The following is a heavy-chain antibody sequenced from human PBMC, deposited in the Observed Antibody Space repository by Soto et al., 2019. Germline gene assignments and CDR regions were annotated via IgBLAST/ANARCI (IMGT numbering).Heavy chain of an antibody. V-gene: IGHV3-30-3*01. J-gene: IGHJ4*02. CDR1: GFTFSSYA. CDR2: ISYDGSNK. Sequence: GGSLRLSCAASGFTFSSYAMHWVRQAPGKGLEWVAVISYDGSNKYYADSVKGRFTISRDNSKNTLYLQMNSLRAEDTAVYYCARDDGTMVRGVIILDYWGQGTLVTVSS. CDR3: ARDDGTMVRGVIILDY. D-gene: IGHD3-10*01.